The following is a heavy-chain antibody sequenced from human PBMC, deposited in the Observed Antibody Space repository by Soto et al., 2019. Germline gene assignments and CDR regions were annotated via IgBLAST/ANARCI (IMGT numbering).Heavy chain of an antibody. D-gene: IGHD3-22*01. CDR2: IIPIFGTA. J-gene: IGHJ4*02. V-gene: IGHV1-69*13. Sequence: GASVKVSCKASGGTFSSYAISWVRQAPGQGLEWMGGIIPIFGTANYAQKFQGRVTITADESTSTAYMELSSLRSEDTAVYYCAIDDSSGYYHHFDDWGQGTLVTVAS. CDR1: GGTFSSYA. CDR3: AIDDSSGYYHHFDD.